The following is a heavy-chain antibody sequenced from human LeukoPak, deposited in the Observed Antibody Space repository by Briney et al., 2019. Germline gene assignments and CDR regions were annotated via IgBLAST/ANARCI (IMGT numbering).Heavy chain of an antibody. CDR3: AREERFCGLDY. V-gene: IGHV4-61*01. J-gene: IGHJ4*02. CDR2: MYSSGST. Sequence: PSETLSLTCTVSGDSVSSGSYYWSWIRQPPGKGLEWIGYMYSSGSTNYNPSLKSRVTVSVDTSRTQFSLKLTSVTAADTAVYYCAREERFCGLDYWGQGTLVTVSS. CDR1: GDSVSSGSYY. D-gene: IGHD1-1*01.